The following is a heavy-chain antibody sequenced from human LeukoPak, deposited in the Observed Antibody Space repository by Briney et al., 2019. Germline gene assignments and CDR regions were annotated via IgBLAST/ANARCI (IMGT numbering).Heavy chain of an antibody. J-gene: IGHJ3*02. CDR2: ISWNSGSI. CDR3: SKDIGPNTLEPGAFDI. CDR1: GFTFDDYA. Sequence: PGGSLRLSCAATGFTFDDYAMHWVRHAPGKGLEWVSGISWNSGSIGYADSVKGRFTISRDNAKNSLYLQMNSLRAEDTALYYCSKDIGPNTLEPGAFDIWGQGTMVTVSS. V-gene: IGHV3-9*01. D-gene: IGHD3-16*01.